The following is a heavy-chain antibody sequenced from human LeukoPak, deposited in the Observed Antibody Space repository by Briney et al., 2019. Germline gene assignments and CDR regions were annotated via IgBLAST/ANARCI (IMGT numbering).Heavy chain of an antibody. V-gene: IGHV3-74*01. CDR2: IKSDGTYT. Sequence: PGGSLRLSCAASGFIFSSYWMHWVRQAPGKGLVWVSRIKSDGTYTSHADSVKGRFTISRDNAKNTLYLEMNSLRAEDMAVYYCARAAQYGLDVWGQGTTVTASS. CDR3: ARAAQYGLDV. CDR1: GFIFSSYW. J-gene: IGHJ6*02.